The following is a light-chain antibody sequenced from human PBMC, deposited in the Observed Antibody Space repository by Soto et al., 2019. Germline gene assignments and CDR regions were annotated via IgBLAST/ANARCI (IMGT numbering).Light chain of an antibody. CDR1: SGSIASNY. V-gene: IGLV6-57*01. CDR3: QSYDSSNHVV. CDR2: EDN. J-gene: IGLJ2*01. Sequence: NFMLTQPHSVSESPGKTVTISCTRSSGSIASNYVQWYQQRPGSSPTNVICEDNQRPSGVSDRLSGSIDSSSNSASLTISGLRTEDEADYYCQSYDSSNHVVFGGGTKLTVL.